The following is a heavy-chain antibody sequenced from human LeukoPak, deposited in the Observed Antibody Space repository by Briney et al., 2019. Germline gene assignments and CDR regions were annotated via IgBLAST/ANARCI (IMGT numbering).Heavy chain of an antibody. CDR2: IYYSGST. CDR1: GGSVNSGSYY. Sequence: KPSETLSLTCTVSGGSVNSGSYYWNWIRQPPGKGLEWIGYIYYSGSTYYNPSLKSRVTISVDTSKNQFSLKLSSVTAADTAVYYCARVELWPYFDLWGRGTLVTVSS. J-gene: IGHJ2*01. CDR3: ARVELWPYFDL. V-gene: IGHV4-31*03. D-gene: IGHD5-18*01.